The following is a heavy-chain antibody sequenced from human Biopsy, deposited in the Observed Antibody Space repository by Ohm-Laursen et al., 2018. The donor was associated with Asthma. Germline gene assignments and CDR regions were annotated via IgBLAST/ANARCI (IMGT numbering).Heavy chain of an antibody. CDR1: GGTFSSNS. Sequence: SVKVSCKASGGTFSSNSINWVRQAPGQGLEWMGRIIPIFGPTNYAQKFQGRVTISADDSTSTAYKELSSLSSEDTALYYCARGPEYVRSSGALDYWGQGTLVTVSS. V-gene: IGHV1-69*13. D-gene: IGHD2-2*01. J-gene: IGHJ4*02. CDR3: ARGPEYVRSSGALDY. CDR2: IIPIFGPT.